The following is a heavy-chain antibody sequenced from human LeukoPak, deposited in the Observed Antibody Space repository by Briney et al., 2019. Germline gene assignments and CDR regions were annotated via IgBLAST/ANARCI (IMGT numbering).Heavy chain of an antibody. CDR1: GYTFTSYG. Sequence: GESLKISCKASGYTFTSYGFSWVRQAPGQGLEWMGWISAYNGNTNYAQKFQGRVTMTTDTSTSTVYMELRSLRSDDTAVYYCASAREPVECDYWGQGTLVTVSS. CDR3: ASAREPVECDY. CDR2: ISAYNGNT. V-gene: IGHV1-18*01. J-gene: IGHJ4*02. D-gene: IGHD1-14*01.